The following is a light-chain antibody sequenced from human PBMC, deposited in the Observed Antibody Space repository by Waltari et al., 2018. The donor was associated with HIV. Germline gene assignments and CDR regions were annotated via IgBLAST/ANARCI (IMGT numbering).Light chain of an antibody. V-gene: IGLV2-18*02. J-gene: IGLJ3*02. CDR3: SSYRSSITLL. CDR1: SNDIGSFDH. Sequence: QSALTQPPSVSGSPGQSVTIPCIGTSNDIGSFDHLSWFQQPPGSAPKLLIFGVSNRPSGVPDRFSGSKSGNTASLTISGLQAEDEADYYCSSYRSSITLLFGGGTKLTVL. CDR2: GVS.